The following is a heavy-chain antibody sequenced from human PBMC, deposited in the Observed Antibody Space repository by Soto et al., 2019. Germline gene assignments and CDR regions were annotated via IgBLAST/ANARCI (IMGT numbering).Heavy chain of an antibody. CDR1: GFTISSYE. J-gene: IGHJ4*02. D-gene: IGHD6-13*01. Sequence: PGGSLRLSCAASGFTISSYEMSWVRQAPGKGLEWVSYISSSGYTIYYADSVKGRFNISRDSAKNSLYLQMNGLRAEDTALYYCVRLEAPRGNYFDYWGLGTLVTVSS. CDR2: ISSSGYTI. V-gene: IGHV3-48*03. CDR3: VRLEAPRGNYFDY.